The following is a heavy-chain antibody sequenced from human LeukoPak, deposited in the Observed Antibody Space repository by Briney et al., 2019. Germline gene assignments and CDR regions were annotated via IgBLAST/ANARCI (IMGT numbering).Heavy chain of an antibody. J-gene: IGHJ6*02. Sequence: GGSLRLSCAASGFTFRDYTMNWVRQSPGKGLEWVSAINKGGTFIKYADSVKGRFVVSRDNAKNLLFLQMNSLRVEDTALYFCARGGGLDVWGQGATVTVSS. D-gene: IGHD3-16*01. CDR1: GFTFRDYT. CDR2: INKGGTFI. CDR3: ARGGGLDV. V-gene: IGHV3-21*01.